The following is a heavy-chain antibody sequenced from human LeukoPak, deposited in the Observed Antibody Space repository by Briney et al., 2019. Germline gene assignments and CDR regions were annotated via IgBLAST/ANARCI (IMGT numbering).Heavy chain of an antibody. CDR3: ARAGDYLWSPHYFDY. CDR1: GGSFSGYY. V-gene: IGHV4-34*01. CDR2: INHSGST. D-gene: IGHD2/OR15-2a*01. Sequence: SETLSLTCAVYGGSFSGYYWSWIRQPPGKGLEWIGEINHSGSTNYNPSLKSRVTISVDTSKNQFSLKLSSVTAADTAVYYCARAGDYLWSPHYFDYWGQGTLVTVSS. J-gene: IGHJ4*02.